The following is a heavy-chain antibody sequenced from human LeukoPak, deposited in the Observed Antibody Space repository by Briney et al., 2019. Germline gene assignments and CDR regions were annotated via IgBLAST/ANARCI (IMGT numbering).Heavy chain of an antibody. Sequence: GGSLRLSCAASGFTFSNAWMSWVRQAPGEGLEWVGRIKSKTDGGTTDYAAPVKGRFTISRDDSKNTLYLQMNSLKTEDTAVYYCTTEWGQGAFDIWGQGTMVTVSS. CDR1: GFTFSNAW. CDR2: IKSKTDGGTT. CDR3: TTEWGQGAFDI. V-gene: IGHV3-15*01. D-gene: IGHD3-16*01. J-gene: IGHJ3*02.